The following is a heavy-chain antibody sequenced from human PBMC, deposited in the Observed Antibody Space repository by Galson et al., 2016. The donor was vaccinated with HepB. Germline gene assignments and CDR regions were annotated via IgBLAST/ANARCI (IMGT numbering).Heavy chain of an antibody. CDR3: ARDQEEFYYYYMDV. V-gene: IGHV4-61*02. J-gene: IGHJ6*03. Sequence: TLSLTCTVSGGSISSSAYYWSWIRQHPGKGLEWIGRIYISGSTNYNPSLKSRVTISVDTSKSQFSLKLSSVTAADTAVYYCARDQEEFYYYYMDVWGKGTTVTVSS. CDR2: IYISGST. CDR1: GGSISSSAYY.